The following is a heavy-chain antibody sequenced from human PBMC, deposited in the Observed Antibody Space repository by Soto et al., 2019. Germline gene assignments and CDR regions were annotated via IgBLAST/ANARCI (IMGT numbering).Heavy chain of an antibody. Sequence: EVQLLESGGGLVQPGGSLRLSCAASGFTFSSYAMSWVRQAPGKGLEWVSAISGRGGSTYYAVSVKGRFTISRDNSKNTLYLQMNSLRAEDTAVYYCANIYPTMVGGGPQGYWGQGTLVAVSS. J-gene: IGHJ4*02. V-gene: IGHV3-23*01. CDR1: GFTFSSYA. CDR3: ANIYPTMVGGGPQGY. D-gene: IGHD3-10*01. CDR2: ISGRGGST.